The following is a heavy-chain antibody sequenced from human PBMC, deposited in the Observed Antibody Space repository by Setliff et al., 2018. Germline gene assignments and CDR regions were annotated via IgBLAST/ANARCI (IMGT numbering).Heavy chain of an antibody. J-gene: IGHJ3*02. CDR1: GGTFRTDG. V-gene: IGHV1-69*05. CDR2: IIPVFRSA. D-gene: IGHD6-19*01. Sequence: AASVKVSCKASGGTFRTDGFNWVRQAPGQGLEWMGRIIPVFRSAKYAQKFQGRVTMTTDMSTSTVYMELRTLRSDDTAVYFCARRPIALAGYRKGAFDIWGQGTMVTVSS. CDR3: ARRPIALAGYRKGAFDI.